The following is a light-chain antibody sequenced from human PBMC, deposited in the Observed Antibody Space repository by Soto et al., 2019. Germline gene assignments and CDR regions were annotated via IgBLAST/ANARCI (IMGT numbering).Light chain of an antibody. CDR2: AAS. CDR1: QGISSY. Sequence: DIQLTQSPSFLSASVGDRVTITCRASQGISSYLAWYQQKPGKAPKLLIYAASTLQSAVPSRFSGSGSGTDFTLTISSLQPEDFATYYCQHLNSYPLTFGQGTKVEVK. CDR3: QHLNSYPLT. V-gene: IGKV1-9*01. J-gene: IGKJ1*01.